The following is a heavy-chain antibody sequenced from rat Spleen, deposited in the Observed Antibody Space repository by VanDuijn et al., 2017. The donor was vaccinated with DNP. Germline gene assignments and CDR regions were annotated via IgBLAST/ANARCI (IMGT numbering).Heavy chain of an antibody. J-gene: IGHJ2*01. V-gene: IGHV3-1*01. Sequence: EVQLQESGPGLVKPSQSLSLTCSVTGYSITNNYWGWIRQFPGNKMEYIGHISYSGRTTYNPSLKSRISFTRDTSKNQVFLELNSMTTEDTGTYDCARWVYYFDYWGQGVMVTVSS. CDR3: ARWVYYFDY. CDR2: ISYSGRT. CDR1: GYSITNNY.